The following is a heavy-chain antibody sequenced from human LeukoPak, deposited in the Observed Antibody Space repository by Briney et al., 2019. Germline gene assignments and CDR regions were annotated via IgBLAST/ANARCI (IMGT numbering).Heavy chain of an antibody. V-gene: IGHV3-23*01. D-gene: IGHD5-24*01. CDR1: GFIFSNYA. J-gene: IGHJ4*02. Sequence: GGSLRLSCAASGFIFSNYAMSWVRQAPGKGLEWVSGISDSGGKTDSADSVKGRFTISRDNSKGKVYLQMNSLRVEDTAVYYCAKDLLQGDGYWDIDSWGQGTLVTVSS. CDR2: ISDSGGKT. CDR3: AKDLLQGDGYWDIDS.